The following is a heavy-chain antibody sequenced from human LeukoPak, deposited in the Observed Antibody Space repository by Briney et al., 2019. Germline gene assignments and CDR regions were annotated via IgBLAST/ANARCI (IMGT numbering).Heavy chain of an antibody. J-gene: IGHJ5*02. CDR1: GYTFIDYY. D-gene: IGHD3-10*01. CDR3: ARELDYYGSTIYGQT. CDR2: INPNSGGT. Sequence: GASVNVSCKASGYTFIDYYMHWVRQAPGQGLEWMGWINPNSGGTISAQRFQGRVTITSDTSISTVYMELSRLTTDDTAVYFCARELDYYGSTIYGQTWGQGTLVTVSS. V-gene: IGHV1-2*02.